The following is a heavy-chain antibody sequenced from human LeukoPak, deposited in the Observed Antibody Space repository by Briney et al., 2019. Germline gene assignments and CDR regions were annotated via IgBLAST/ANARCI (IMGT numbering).Heavy chain of an antibody. V-gene: IGHV3-74*01. J-gene: IGHJ2*01. CDR2: VNEDGGET. Sequence: GGSLRLSCEASGFTFNTYWIHWVRQAPGKGLVWVSRVNEDGGETNYADSVKGRLTISRDNAKNTAYLERESLTVEDTAVYYGARAKPADFDGWGGGSLLTVS. CDR3: ARAKPADFDG. CDR1: GFTFNTYW.